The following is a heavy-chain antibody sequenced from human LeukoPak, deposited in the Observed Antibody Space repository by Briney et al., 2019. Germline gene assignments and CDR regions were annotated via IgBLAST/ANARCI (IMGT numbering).Heavy chain of an antibody. CDR3: ARDGLTGYCSSTSCYFDY. Sequence: SQTLSLTCTVSGGSISSGGYSWSWIRQHPGKGLEWIGYIYYSGSTYYNPSLKSRVTISVDTSKNQFSLKLSSVTAADTAVYYCARDGLTGYCSSTSCYFDYWGQGTLVTVSS. CDR2: IYYSGST. J-gene: IGHJ4*02. CDR1: GGSISSGGYS. V-gene: IGHV4-31*03. D-gene: IGHD2-2*01.